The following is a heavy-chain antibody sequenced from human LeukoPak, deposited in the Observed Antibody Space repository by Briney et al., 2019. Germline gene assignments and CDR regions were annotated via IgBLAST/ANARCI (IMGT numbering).Heavy chain of an antibody. CDR3: AKTGSRWEFDN. CDR1: GFTFTSYA. D-gene: IGHD6-13*01. Sequence: PGGSLRLSCEASGFTFTSYAIHWVRQAPEKGLEWVAGISYDGSNDYYGDSVKGRFTISRDNSKNTLYLQMNSLRVEDTAVYYCAKTGSRWEFDNWGQGTLVTVSS. J-gene: IGHJ4*02. CDR2: ISYDGSND. V-gene: IGHV3-30*18.